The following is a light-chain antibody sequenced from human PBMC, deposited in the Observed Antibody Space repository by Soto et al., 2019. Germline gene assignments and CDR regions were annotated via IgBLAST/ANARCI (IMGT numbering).Light chain of an antibody. V-gene: IGKV3-20*01. CDR2: GTS. Sequence: IVLTQSPGTLSLSPGERATLSRRASQSVSSSYLVWNQQRPGQPPRLLIYGTSTRAAGISDRFSGSGSGTDFTLTIYRLEPGDSAVYYCQQYGTSALTFGGGTKV. J-gene: IGKJ4*01. CDR1: QSVSSSY. CDR3: QQYGTSALT.